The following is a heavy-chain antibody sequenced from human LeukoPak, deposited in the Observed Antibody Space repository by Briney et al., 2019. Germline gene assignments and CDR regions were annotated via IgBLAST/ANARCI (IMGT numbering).Heavy chain of an antibody. CDR2: MNPNSGNI. CDR1: GYTFTSYD. D-gene: IGHD3-22*01. V-gene: IGHV1-8*01. Sequence: ASVKVSCKASGYTFTSYDINWVRQATGQGLEWMGWMNPNSGNIGYAQKFQGRVTMTRNTSISTAYMELSSLRSEDTAVYYCLYSSGYYSIYAFDIWGQGTMVTVSS. J-gene: IGHJ3*02. CDR3: LYSSGYYSIYAFDI.